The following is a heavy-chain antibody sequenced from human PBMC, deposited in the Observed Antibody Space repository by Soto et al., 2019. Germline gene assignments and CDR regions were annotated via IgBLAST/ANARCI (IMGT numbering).Heavy chain of an antibody. V-gene: IGHV3-7*03. D-gene: IGHD1-26*01. CDR2: INPAGSDR. Sequence: GGSLRLSCAASGFIFTNYWINWVRQAPGKGLEWVANINPAGSDRRYVDSVKGRFTISRDNAKNSVYLQMNSLRDDDTAVYYCASARSSVGAPGGFIEFWGQGSLVTVSS. CDR1: GFIFTNYW. CDR3: ASARSSVGAPGGFIEF. J-gene: IGHJ4*02.